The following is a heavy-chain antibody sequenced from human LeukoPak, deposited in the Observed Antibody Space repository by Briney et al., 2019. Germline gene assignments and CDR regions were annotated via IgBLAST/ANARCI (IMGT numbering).Heavy chain of an antibody. D-gene: IGHD4-17*01. CDR3: ARGETTVTTLDY. CDR2: IYYSGST. J-gene: IGHJ4*02. Sequence: PSETLSLTCAVSGGSIRNSSFYWGWIRQPPGKGLEWIASIYYSGSTYYNPSLKSRVTISVDTSKNQFSLKLSSVTAADTAVYYCARGETTVTTLDYWGQGTLVTVSS. V-gene: IGHV4-39*01. CDR1: GGSIRNSSFY.